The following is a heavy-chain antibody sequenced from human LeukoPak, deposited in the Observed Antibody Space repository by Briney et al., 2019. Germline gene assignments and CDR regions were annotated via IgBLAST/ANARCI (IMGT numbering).Heavy chain of an antibody. CDR1: GFTFSSYA. CDR2: ISSGGNYK. V-gene: IGHV3-21*06. J-gene: IGHJ4*02. D-gene: IGHD4-17*01. Sequence: GGSLRLSCATSGFTFSSYAMDWVRQAPGKGLEWVSSISSGGNYKYYGDSVWGRFTISRDDAKNSLYLEMNSLRAEDTAVYYCARDTRHTSVTNFDSWGQGTLVIVS. CDR3: ARDTRHTSVTNFDS.